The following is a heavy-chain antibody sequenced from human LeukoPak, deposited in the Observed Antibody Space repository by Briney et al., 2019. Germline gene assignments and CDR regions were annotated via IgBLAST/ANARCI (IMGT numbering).Heavy chain of an antibody. V-gene: IGHV1-2*02. CDR2: INPNSGGT. CDR3: WGITMIVVVNI. J-gene: IGHJ4*02. CDR1: GYTFTGYY. Sequence: GASVKVSCKASGYTFTGYYMHWVRQAPGQGLEWMGWINPNSGGTNFAQKFQGRVTMTRDTSISTAYMELSRLRSDDTAVYYCWGITMIVVVNIWGQGTLVTVSS. D-gene: IGHD3-22*01.